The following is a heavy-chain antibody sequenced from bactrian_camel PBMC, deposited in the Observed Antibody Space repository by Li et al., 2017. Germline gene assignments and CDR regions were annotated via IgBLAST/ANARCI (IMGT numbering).Heavy chain of an antibody. V-gene: IGHV3S55*01. CDR1: GTTYVSYC. J-gene: IGHJ4*01. D-gene: IGHD6*01. CDR3: AAGHSEPRLWLQIPFGRWYKN. Sequence: HVQLVESGGGSVNAGGSLTLSCAASGTTYVSYCMGWFRQIPDKEREGVAGIESDGGTSYADSVKGRFTVSQDSAKNILYLQMHSLKPEDTAMYYCAAGHSEPRLWLQIPFGRWYKNWGQGTQVTVS. CDR2: IESDGGT.